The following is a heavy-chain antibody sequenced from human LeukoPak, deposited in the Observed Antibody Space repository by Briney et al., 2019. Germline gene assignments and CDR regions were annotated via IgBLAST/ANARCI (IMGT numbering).Heavy chain of an antibody. CDR3: ARTGRITMVRGVPNWFDP. D-gene: IGHD3-10*01. Sequence: PSETLSLTCAVYGGSFSGYYWSWIRQPPGKGLEWIGEINHSGSTNYNQTLKSRVTISVDTSTRQFPLKLSSVTAADTAVYYCARTGRITMVRGVPNWFDPWGQGTLVTVSS. V-gene: IGHV4-34*01. CDR1: GGSFSGYY. J-gene: IGHJ5*02. CDR2: INHSGST.